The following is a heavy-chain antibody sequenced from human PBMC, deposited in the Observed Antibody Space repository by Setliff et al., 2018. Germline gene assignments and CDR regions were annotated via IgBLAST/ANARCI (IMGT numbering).Heavy chain of an antibody. D-gene: IGHD2-21*01. CDR2: IRADGSGT. V-gene: IGHV3-7*01. J-gene: IGHJ3*02. Sequence: LRLSCAASGSYFSGSWMAWVRQAPGQGLEWVADIRADGSGTFYVDSVRGRFTISRDNARNSLFLQMNSLSAEDTGIYYCARDPEGGEFDIWGQGTLVPSPQ. CDR1: GSYFSGSW. CDR3: ARDPEGGEFDI.